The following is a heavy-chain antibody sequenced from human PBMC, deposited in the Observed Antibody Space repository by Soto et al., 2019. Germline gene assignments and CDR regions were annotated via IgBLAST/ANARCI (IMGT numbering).Heavy chain of an antibody. Sequence: GWSLRLSCASSVFTFITYGMHWVRQAPGKGLEWVAGIRYDGSNQYYADSVKGQFTISRDNSKNTLYMQMDSLRADDTAVYYCARDFTAGATYSGPSYYAMDVWGQGTTVTVSS. CDR1: VFTFITYG. V-gene: IGHV3-33*01. CDR3: ARDFTAGATYSGPSYYAMDV. CDR2: IRYDGSNQ. D-gene: IGHD1-26*01. J-gene: IGHJ6*02.